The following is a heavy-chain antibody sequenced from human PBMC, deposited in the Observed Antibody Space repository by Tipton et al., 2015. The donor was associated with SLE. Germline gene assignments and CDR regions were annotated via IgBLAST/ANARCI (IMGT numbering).Heavy chain of an antibody. Sequence: GLVKPSETLSLTCAVYGGSLSGYYLTWIRQSPGKGLEWIGEINHSGSTNYNPSLKRRLTLSVDTSKNQFSLKLSSVTAADTAMFYCAGGRIVAAIRNCFDPWGQGTLVTVSS. CDR2: INHSGST. D-gene: IGHD2-21*02. V-gene: IGHV4-34*01. J-gene: IGHJ5*02. CDR3: AGGRIVAAIRNCFDP. CDR1: GGSLSGYY.